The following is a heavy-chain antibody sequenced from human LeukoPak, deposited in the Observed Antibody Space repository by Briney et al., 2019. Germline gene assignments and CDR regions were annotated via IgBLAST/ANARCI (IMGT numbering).Heavy chain of an antibody. CDR2: IKQDGREK. V-gene: IGHV3-7*01. Sequence: GGSLRLSCAASGFTFTCCWMSCVRQTPGKGLEWVASIKQDGREKFYADSVKGRFTISRDNAKNSLYLQVNSLRAEDTAVYFCARVPGVTRYFDSWGQGVLVTVSS. D-gene: IGHD4-23*01. CDR3: ARVPGVTRYFDS. CDR1: GFTFTCCW. J-gene: IGHJ4*02.